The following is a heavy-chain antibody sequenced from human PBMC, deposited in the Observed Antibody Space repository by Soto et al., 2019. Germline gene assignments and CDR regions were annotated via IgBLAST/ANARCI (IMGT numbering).Heavy chain of an antibody. D-gene: IGHD6-13*01. Sequence: QVQLVESGGGLVRPGGYLRLSCAASGFTFSDYYMTWIRQVPGKGLEWVAYISGTSDSIPYAESVTGRFTISRDNAKNSLYLQMNSLRAEDTAVYYCTRVGIVTAAGTSDYWRQGTLVTVSS. CDR1: GFTFSDYY. CDR2: ISGTSDSI. V-gene: IGHV3-11*06. J-gene: IGHJ4*02. CDR3: TRVGIVTAAGTSDY.